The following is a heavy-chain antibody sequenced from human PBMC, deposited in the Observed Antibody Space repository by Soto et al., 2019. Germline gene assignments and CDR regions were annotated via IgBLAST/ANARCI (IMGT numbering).Heavy chain of an antibody. CDR2: ISYDGSNK. Sequence: PGGSLRLSCAASGFTFSSYAMHWVRQAPGKGLEWVAVISYDGSNKYYADSVKGRFTISRDNSKNTLYLQMNSLRAEDTAVYYCARDDSVVPAGYYYGMDVWGQGTTVTVSS. CDR1: GFTFSSYA. V-gene: IGHV3-30-3*01. CDR3: ARDDSVVPAGYYYGMDV. J-gene: IGHJ6*02. D-gene: IGHD2-2*01.